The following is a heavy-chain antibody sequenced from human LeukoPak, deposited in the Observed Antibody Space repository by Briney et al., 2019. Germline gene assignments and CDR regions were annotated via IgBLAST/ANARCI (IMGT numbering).Heavy chain of an antibody. CDR3: AKDSLRGWLRFGTVDY. Sequence: ASVKVSCKASGGTFSSYAISWVRQAPGQGLEWMGGIIPIFGTANYAQKFQGRVTITADESTSTAYMELSSLRSEDTAVYYCAKDSLRGWLRFGTVDYWGQGTLVTVSS. J-gene: IGHJ4*02. CDR2: IIPIFGTA. V-gene: IGHV1-69*13. D-gene: IGHD5-12*01. CDR1: GGTFSSYA.